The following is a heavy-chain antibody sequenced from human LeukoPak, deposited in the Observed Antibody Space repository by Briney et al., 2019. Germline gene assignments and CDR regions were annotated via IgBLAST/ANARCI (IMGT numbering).Heavy chain of an antibody. CDR1: GFSLTTGGVG. CDR2: IYWDDDK. CDR3: AHSLTIFGVVTPGYFDY. D-gene: IGHD3-3*01. J-gene: IGHJ4*02. V-gene: IGHV2-5*02. Sequence: SGPTLVKPTQTLMLTCTCSGFSLTTGGVGVGWIRQPPGKALEWLALIYWDDDKRYSPSLKSRLTITKDTSKNQVVLTMTNMDPVDTATYYCAHSLTIFGVVTPGYFDYWGQGTLVTVSS.